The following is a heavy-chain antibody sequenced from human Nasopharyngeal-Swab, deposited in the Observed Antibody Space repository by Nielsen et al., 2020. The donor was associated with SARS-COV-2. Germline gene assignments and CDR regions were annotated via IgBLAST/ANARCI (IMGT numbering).Heavy chain of an antibody. D-gene: IGHD5-18*01. J-gene: IGHJ4*02. CDR3: AKCLLPDGYSYPKD. CDR1: GFTLSSYW. Sequence: GGSLRLSCAASGFTLSSYWMHWVRQAPGKGLVWVSRISGDGSNTFYADSVKGRFTISRDNAKNTLYLQMNSLRAEDTAVYYCAKCLLPDGYSYPKDWGQGTLVTVSS. CDR2: ISGDGSNT. V-gene: IGHV3-74*01.